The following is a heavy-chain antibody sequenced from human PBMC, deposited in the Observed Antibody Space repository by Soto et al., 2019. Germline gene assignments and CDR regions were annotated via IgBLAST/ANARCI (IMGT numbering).Heavy chain of an antibody. J-gene: IGHJ4*02. CDR3: ARAGGWVAARRIPYYFDY. Sequence: GSLRLSCASSGFTFSSYSMNWVRQAPGKGLEWVSSISSSSSYIYYADSVKGRFTISRDNAKNSLYLQMNSLRAEDTAVYYCARAGGWVAARRIPYYFDYWGQGTLVTVSS. CDR2: ISSSSSYI. V-gene: IGHV3-21*01. D-gene: IGHD6-6*01. CDR1: GFTFSSYS.